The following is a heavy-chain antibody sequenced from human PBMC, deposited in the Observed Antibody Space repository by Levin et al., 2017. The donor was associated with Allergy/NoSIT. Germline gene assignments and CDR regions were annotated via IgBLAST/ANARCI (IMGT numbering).Heavy chain of an antibody. CDR2: TRNKANSYTT. CDR3: ARGFPIPV. CDR1: GFTFSDHY. Sequence: GESLKISCAASGFTFSDHYMDWVRQAPGKGLEWVGRTRNKANSYTTEYAASVKGRFTISRDDSKNSLYLQMNSLKTEDTAVYYCARGFPIPVWGQGTMVTVSS. J-gene: IGHJ3*01. V-gene: IGHV3-72*01.